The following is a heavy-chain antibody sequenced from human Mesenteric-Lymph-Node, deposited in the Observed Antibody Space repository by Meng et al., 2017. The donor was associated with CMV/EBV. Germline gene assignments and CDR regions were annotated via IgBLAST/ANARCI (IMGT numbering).Heavy chain of an antibody. CDR1: TFAGDC. V-gene: IGHV1-2*06. J-gene: IGHJ4*02. CDR3: AREYEDCSSASCYVAFDY. Sequence: TFAGDCMHWMRQAPGQGLEWMGRNNPNSSDAHYARKFQDKVTMTRGTSISTAYMELSRLRSDDTAVYYCAREYEDCSSASCYVAFDYWGQGTLVTVSS. CDR2: NNPNSSDA. D-gene: IGHD2-2*01.